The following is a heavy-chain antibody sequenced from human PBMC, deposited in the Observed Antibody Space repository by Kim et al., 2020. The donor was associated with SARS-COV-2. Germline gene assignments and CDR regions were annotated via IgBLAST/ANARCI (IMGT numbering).Heavy chain of an antibody. Sequence: GGSLRLSCAASEFTFNNSWMNWVRQAPGKGLEWVCRIKSKTNGRTTEYAAPVKGRFTISRDESKNMLYLQMISLETEDTAVYYCNTGVFTFDSWGHGT. V-gene: IGHV3-15*01. CDR1: EFTFNNSW. J-gene: IGHJ4*01. CDR2: IKSKTNGRTT. CDR3: NTGVFTFDS. D-gene: IGHD3-10*01.